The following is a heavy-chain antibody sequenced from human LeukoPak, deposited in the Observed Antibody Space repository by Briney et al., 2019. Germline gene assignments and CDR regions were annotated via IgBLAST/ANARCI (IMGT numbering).Heavy chain of an antibody. V-gene: IGHV4-59*01. J-gene: IGHJ4*02. D-gene: IGHD4-11*01. CDR1: GGSITSYY. CDR2: IYNSGST. CDR3: VRLYSSSLGRVFDY. Sequence: SETLSLTCTVSGGSITSYYWSWIRQPPGKGLEWIGYIYNSGSTNYNPSLKSRVTISVDTSKNQFSLKLSSVTAADTAVYYCVRLYSSSLGRVFDYWGQGTLVTVSS.